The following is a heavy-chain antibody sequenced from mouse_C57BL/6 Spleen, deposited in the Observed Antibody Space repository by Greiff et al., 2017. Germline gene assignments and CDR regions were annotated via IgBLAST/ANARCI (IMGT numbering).Heavy chain of an antibody. CDR1: GYAFSSSW. Sequence: QVQLQQSGPELVKPGASVKISCKASGYAFSSSWMNWVKQRPGKGLEWIGRIYPGDGDTNYNGKFKGKATLTADKSSSTAYMQLSSLTSEDSAVYFCARGGFLLSDHWYFDVWGTGTTVTVSS. J-gene: IGHJ1*03. V-gene: IGHV1-82*01. D-gene: IGHD2-10*01. CDR2: IYPGDGDT. CDR3: ARGGFLLSDHWYFDV.